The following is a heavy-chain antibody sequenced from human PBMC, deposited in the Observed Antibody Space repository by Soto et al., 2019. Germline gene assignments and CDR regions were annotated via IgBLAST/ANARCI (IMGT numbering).Heavy chain of an antibody. J-gene: IGHJ4*02. CDR2: IYYSGST. CDR1: GGSISSGSYY. Sequence: SETLSLTCTVSGGSISSGSYYWSWIRQHPGKGLEWIGYIYYSGSTYYNPSLKSRVTISVDTSKNQFSLKLSSVTAADTAVYYCASGRWYYYDSSGYYSPYFDYWGQGTLVTVSS. CDR3: ASGRWYYYDSSGYYSPYFDY. D-gene: IGHD3-22*01. V-gene: IGHV4-31*03.